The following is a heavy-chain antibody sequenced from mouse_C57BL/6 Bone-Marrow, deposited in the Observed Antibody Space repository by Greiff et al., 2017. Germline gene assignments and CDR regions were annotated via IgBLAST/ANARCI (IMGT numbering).Heavy chain of an antibody. CDR2: ISSGGSYT. CDR1: GFTFSSYG. J-gene: IGHJ3*01. Sequence: EVHLVESGGDLVKPGGSLKLSCAASGFTFSSYGMSWVRQTPDKRLEWVATISSGGSYTYYPDSVKGRFTISRDNAKNTLYLQMSSLKSEDTAMYYCARHGFAWFAYWGQGTLVTVSA. CDR3: ARHGFAWFAY. D-gene: IGHD1-2*01. V-gene: IGHV5-6*01.